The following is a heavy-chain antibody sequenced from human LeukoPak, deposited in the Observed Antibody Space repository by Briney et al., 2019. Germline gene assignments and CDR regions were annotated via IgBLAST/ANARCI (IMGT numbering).Heavy chain of an antibody. V-gene: IGHV1-69*04. Sequence: SVKVSCKASLGTFSSYAISWVRQAPGQGLEWMGRIIPILGIANYAQKFQGRVTITADKSTSTAYMELSSLRSEDTAVYYCARVTAEGGSDYWGQGTLVTVSS. CDR3: ARVTAEGGSDY. CDR2: IIPILGIA. J-gene: IGHJ4*02. CDR1: LGTFSSYA. D-gene: IGHD1-14*01.